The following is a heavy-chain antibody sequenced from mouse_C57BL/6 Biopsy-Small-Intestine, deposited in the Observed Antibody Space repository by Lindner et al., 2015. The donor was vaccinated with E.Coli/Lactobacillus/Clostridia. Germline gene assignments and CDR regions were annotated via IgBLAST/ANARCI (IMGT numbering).Heavy chain of an antibody. V-gene: IGHV1-20*01. CDR2: INPDNGDT. CDR3: ARGADSEY. Sequence: VQLQESGPELVKPGDSVRISCKSSGYSFTGYFMNWVMQSHGKSLEWIGRINPDNGDTFYNQKFKGKATLTVDKSSNTAHMELRSLTSEDSAVYYCARGADSEYWGQGTTLTVST. CDR1: GYSFTGYF. J-gene: IGHJ2*01.